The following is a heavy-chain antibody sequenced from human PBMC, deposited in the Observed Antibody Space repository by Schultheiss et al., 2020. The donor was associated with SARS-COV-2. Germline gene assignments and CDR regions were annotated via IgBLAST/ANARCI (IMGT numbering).Heavy chain of an antibody. D-gene: IGHD3-22*01. CDR3: ARDGSGYYYRKNWFDS. CDR2: VSDYNDKK. V-gene: IGHV1-18*01. CDR1: GYNLTSYG. J-gene: IGHJ5*01. Sequence: ASVKVSCKASGYNLTSYGISWVRQAPGQGLEWMGWVSDYNDKKHYAQKFQDRVTMTTDTSTSTAYMELRSLRSDDTAVYYCARDGSGYYYRKNWFDSWGQGTLVTVSS.